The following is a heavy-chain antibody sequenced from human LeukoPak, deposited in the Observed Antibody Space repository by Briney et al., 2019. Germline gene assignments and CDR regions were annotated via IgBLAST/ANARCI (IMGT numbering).Heavy chain of an antibody. D-gene: IGHD4-17*01. Sequence: GGSLRLSCAASGFTFSSYAMSWVRQAPGKGLEWVSAISGSGGSTYYADSVKGRFTISRDNAKNSLYPQMNSLRAEDTAVYYCARDIYGDSADGYWGQGTLVTVSS. CDR2: ISGSGGST. J-gene: IGHJ4*02. V-gene: IGHV3-23*01. CDR3: ARDIYGDSADGY. CDR1: GFTFSSYA.